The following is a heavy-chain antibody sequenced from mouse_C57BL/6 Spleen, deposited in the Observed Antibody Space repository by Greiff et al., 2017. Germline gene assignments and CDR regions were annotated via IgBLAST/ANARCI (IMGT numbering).Heavy chain of an antibody. CDR3: ARSYAIDY. Sequence: EVHLVESGGGLVQPGGSLSLSCAASGFTFTDYYMSWVSQPPGKALEWLGFIRNTANGYTTEYSVTVKGRFTISRDNSQSILNLQCNALRAEDSATYYCARSYAIDYWGQGTSVTVSS. J-gene: IGHJ4*01. V-gene: IGHV7-3*01. CDR1: GFTFTDYY. CDR2: IRNTANGYTT.